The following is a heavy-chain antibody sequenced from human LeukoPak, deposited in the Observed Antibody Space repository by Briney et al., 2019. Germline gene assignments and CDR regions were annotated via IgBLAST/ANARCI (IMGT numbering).Heavy chain of an antibody. CDR3: ARGRREYYYDSSGYNYFDY. Sequence: PPETLCLTCTVSGGSISSYYWSWIRQPPGKGLEWIGYIYYSGSTNYNPSLKSRVTISVDTSKNQFSLKLSSVTAADTAVYYCARGRREYYYDSSGYNYFDYWGQGTLVTVSS. CDR2: IYYSGST. D-gene: IGHD3-22*01. V-gene: IGHV4-59*01. J-gene: IGHJ4*02. CDR1: GGSISSYY.